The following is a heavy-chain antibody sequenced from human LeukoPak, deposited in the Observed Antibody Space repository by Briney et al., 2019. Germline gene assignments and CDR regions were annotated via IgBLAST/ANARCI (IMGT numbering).Heavy chain of an antibody. CDR1: GGSISSGGYS. CDR3: ARLRGYNDY. J-gene: IGHJ4*02. CDR2: IYYSGTT. V-gene: IGHV4-31*11. D-gene: IGHD5-24*01. Sequence: NTSQTLSLTCAVSGGSISSGGYSWSWIRQHPEKGLEWIGYIYYSGTTYYNPSLKSRVTMSVDTSKNQFSLKLSSVTAADTAVYYCARLRGYNDYWGQGILVTVSS.